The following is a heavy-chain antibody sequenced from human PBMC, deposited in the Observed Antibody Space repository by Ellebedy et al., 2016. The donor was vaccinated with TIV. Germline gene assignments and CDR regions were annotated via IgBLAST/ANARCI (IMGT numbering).Heavy chain of an antibody. Sequence: PGGSLRLSCAVSGFTFSSYWMQWVRQAPGKGLVWVSGINGDGTTTTYADSVKGRFTISRDNAKNTLYLQMNSLRVEDTAVYFCARRKREGDYDDCGFDHWGQGTLVTVSS. CDR3: ARRKREGDYDDCGFDH. J-gene: IGHJ4*02. V-gene: IGHV3-74*03. D-gene: IGHD4-17*01. CDR2: INGDGTTT. CDR1: GFTFSSYW.